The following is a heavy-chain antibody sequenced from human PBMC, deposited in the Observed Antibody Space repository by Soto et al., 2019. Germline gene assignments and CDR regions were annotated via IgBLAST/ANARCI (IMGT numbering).Heavy chain of an antibody. CDR3: ARVGVRIAARPGYYFDY. Sequence: QVQLVQSGAEVKKPGSSVKVSCTASGGTFSSYAISWVRQAPGQGLEWMGGIIPIFGTANYAQKFQGRVTITADESTSTAYMELSSLRSEDTAVYYCARVGVRIAARPGYYFDYWGQGTLVTVSS. J-gene: IGHJ4*02. D-gene: IGHD6-6*01. CDR2: IIPIFGTA. CDR1: GGTFSSYA. V-gene: IGHV1-69*01.